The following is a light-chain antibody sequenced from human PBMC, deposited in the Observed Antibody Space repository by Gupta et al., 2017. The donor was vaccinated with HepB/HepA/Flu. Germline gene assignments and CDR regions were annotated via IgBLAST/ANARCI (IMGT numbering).Light chain of an antibody. V-gene: IGLV3-25*03. CDR1: ALPKQY. CDR2: NAS. Sequence: EMTQTHSLSVSPGQTARITCSGDALPKQYAYWYQQKPGQAPVLVIYNASERPSEILERFSGSSSGTTVTLTSSGVQAEDEADYYCQSADSSGTYPRVFGGGTKLTVL. CDR3: QSADSSGTYPRV. J-gene: IGLJ3*02.